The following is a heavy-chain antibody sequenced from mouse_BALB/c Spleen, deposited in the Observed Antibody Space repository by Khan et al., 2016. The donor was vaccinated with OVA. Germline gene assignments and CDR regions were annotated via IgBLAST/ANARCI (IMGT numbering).Heavy chain of an antibody. CDR1: GYTFTNYG. CDR2: INTNNGEP. CDR3: ARGNYDGSNSWFAY. Sequence: QIQLVQSGPELKKPGETVKISCKASGYTFTNYGMNWVKQAPGKGLKWMGWINTNNGEPTYAAEFKGRFAFSLETSASTAYLQLNNLTNEATATYFWARGNYDGSNSWFAYWGQGTLVTVSA. D-gene: IGHD1-1*01. V-gene: IGHV9-3*02. J-gene: IGHJ3*01.